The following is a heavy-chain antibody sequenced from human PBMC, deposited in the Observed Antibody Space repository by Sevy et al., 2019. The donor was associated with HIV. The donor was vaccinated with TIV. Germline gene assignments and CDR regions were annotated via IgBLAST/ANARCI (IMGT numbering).Heavy chain of an antibody. D-gene: IGHD2-8*01. CDR3: ARDGDWMVYANPYHYYGMDV. Sequence: GGSLRLSCAASGFTFSSYSMNWVRQAPGKGLEWVSSISSSSSYIYYADSMKGRFTISRDNAKNSLYLQMNSLRAEDTAVYYCARDGDWMVYANPYHYYGMDVWGQGTTVTVSS. CDR1: GFTFSSYS. CDR2: ISSSSSYI. V-gene: IGHV3-21*01. J-gene: IGHJ6*02.